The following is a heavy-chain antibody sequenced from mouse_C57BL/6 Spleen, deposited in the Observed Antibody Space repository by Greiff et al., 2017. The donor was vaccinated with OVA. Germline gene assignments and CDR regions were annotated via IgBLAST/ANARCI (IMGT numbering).Heavy chain of an antibody. CDR3: ASSNAWYFDV. Sequence: EVNVVESGGGLVQPGGSLKLSCAASGFTFSDYYMYWVRQTPEKRLEWVAYISGGGGNTYYPDSVKGRFTISRDNAKNNLYLQMSSLRAEDTALYYCASSNAWYFDVWGTGTPVTVSS. V-gene: IGHV5-12*03. J-gene: IGHJ1*03. CDR1: GFTFSDYY. CDR2: ISGGGGNT. D-gene: IGHD2-5*01.